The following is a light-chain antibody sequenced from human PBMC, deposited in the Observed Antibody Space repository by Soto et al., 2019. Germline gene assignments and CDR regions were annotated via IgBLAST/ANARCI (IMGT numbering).Light chain of an antibody. CDR2: WSS. V-gene: IGKV4-1*01. J-gene: IGKJ2*01. Sequence: DTVMTQSPDSLAVSLGERATINCKSSRTLLNSSNNRNYVAWYQQKPGQPPKLLIYWSSTRESGVPDRFSGSGSGTDFTLTINSLQTEDVAVYYCQQYFSAPFTFGQGNKLEIK. CDR1: RTLLNSSNNRNY. CDR3: QQYFSAPFT.